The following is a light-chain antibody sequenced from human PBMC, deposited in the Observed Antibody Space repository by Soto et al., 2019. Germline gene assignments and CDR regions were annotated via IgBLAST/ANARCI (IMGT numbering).Light chain of an antibody. J-gene: IGLJ1*01. Sequence: QSVLTQPASVSGSPGQSITISCTGTSSDIGGYNYVSWYQQHPGKAPKLVIYDVSNRPSGASNRFSGSKSGNTASLTISGLQAEDEADYYCCSYTSTSTYVFGTGTKVT. CDR1: SSDIGGYNY. CDR2: DVS. V-gene: IGLV2-14*01. CDR3: CSYTSTSTYV.